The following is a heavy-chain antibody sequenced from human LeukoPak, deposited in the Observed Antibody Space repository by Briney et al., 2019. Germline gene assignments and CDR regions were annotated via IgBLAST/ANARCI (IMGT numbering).Heavy chain of an antibody. J-gene: IGHJ4*02. CDR1: GFTFSSYA. D-gene: IGHD1-26*01. Sequence: GGSLRLSCAASGFTFSSYAMSWVRQAPGKGLEWVSAISGSGGSTYYAGSVKGRFTISRDNSKNTLYLQMNSLGAEDTAVYYCAKGPGVSGSYYDYWGQGTLVTVSS. CDR2: ISGSGGST. V-gene: IGHV3-23*01. CDR3: AKGPGVSGSYYDY.